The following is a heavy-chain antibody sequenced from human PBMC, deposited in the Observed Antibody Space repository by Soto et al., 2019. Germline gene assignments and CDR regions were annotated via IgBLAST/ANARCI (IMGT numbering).Heavy chain of an antibody. CDR2: ISYDGSNK. CDR1: GFTFSSYA. CDR3: ARDEGWDSSSWYGGYYGMDV. Sequence: QVQLVESGGGVVQPGRSLRLSCAASGFTFSSYAMHWVRQAPGKGLEWVAVISYDGSNKYYADSVKGRFTISRDNSENTLYLQMNSLRAEDTAVYYCARDEGWDSSSWYGGYYGMDVW. J-gene: IGHJ6*01. V-gene: IGHV3-30-3*01. D-gene: IGHD6-13*01.